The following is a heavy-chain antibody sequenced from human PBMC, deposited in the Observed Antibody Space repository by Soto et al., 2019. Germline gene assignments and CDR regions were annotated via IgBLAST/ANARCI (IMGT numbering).Heavy chain of an antibody. V-gene: IGHV4-34*01. J-gene: IGHJ4*02. CDR2: INHSGST. CDR3: ARAPQIVAMGRPFDY. CDR1: GGSFSGYS. Sequence: SETLSLTCAVYGGSFSGYSWNWIRQPPVKGLEWIGEINHSGSTNYNPSLKSRVTISLDTSKNQFSLRLTSLTAADTAVYFCARAPQIVAMGRPFDYWGQGILVTVSS. D-gene: IGHD5-12*01.